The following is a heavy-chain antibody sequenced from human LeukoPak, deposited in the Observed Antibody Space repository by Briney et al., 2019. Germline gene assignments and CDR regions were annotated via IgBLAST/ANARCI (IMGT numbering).Heavy chain of an antibody. J-gene: IGHJ4*02. CDR1: GYTFTSYA. CDR3: ARGVPVVPAAILDY. V-gene: IGHV1-18*01. Sequence: ASVKVSCKASGYTFTSYAMNWVRQAPGQGLEWMGWISAYNGNTNYAQKLQGRVTMTTDTSTSTAYMELRSLRSDDTAVYYCARGVPVVPAAILDYWGQGTLVTVSS. CDR2: ISAYNGNT. D-gene: IGHD2-2*02.